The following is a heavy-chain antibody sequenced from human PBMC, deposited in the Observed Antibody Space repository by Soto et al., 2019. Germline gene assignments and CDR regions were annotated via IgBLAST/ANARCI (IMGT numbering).Heavy chain of an antibody. D-gene: IGHD3-22*01. CDR1: GFTFSSYG. CDR2: ISYDGSNK. J-gene: IGHJ4*02. V-gene: IGHV3-30*18. CDR3: AKDSSYYDSSGYYDY. Sequence: QVQLVESGGGVVQPGRSLRLSCAASGFTFSSYGMHWVRQAPGKGLEWVAVISYDGSNKYYADSVKGRFTISRDNSKNTLYLQMNSLRAEDTAVYYCAKDSSYYDSSGYYDYWGQGTLVTVSS.